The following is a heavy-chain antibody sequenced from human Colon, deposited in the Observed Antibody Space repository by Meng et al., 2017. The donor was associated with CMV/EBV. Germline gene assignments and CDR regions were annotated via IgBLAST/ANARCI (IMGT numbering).Heavy chain of an antibody. CDR2: ISPTGSDT. V-gene: IGHV3-11*05. D-gene: IGHD3-16*01. Sequence: QVQGVPHGGGLVEAGGSLSLYCAASGFSFSDYYMTWIREAPGKGLEWVSYISPTGSDTNYADSVRGRFTISRDNAKNSLFLQMSSLTAEDTAVYYCVKGHTMINPWGQGTLVTVSS. CDR3: VKGHTMINP. CDR1: GFSFSDYY. J-gene: IGHJ5*02.